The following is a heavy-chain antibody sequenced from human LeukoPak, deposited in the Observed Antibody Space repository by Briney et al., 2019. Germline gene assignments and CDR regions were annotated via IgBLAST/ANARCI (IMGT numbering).Heavy chain of an antibody. CDR3: TTCGGDCFFNY. CDR2: IKSKPAGETT. J-gene: IGHJ4*02. V-gene: IGHV3-15*01. CDR1: GFTFSNAW. Sequence: GGSLRLSCAASGFTFSNAWMNWVRQAPGKGLEWVGRIKSKPAGETTSYAASVKGRFTISRDDSRNTLYLQMNSLKTEDTAVYYCTTCGGDCFFNYWGQGTLVTVSS. D-gene: IGHD2-21*02.